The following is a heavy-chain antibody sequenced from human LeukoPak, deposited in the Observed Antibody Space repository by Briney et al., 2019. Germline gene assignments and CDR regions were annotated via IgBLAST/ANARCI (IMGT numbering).Heavy chain of an antibody. CDR1: GFTFSSYA. D-gene: IGHD3-10*02. J-gene: IGHJ6*02. CDR3: ARDLCVRGYGMDV. CDR2: IKQDGSEK. Sequence: PGGSLRLSCAASGFTFSSYAMSWVRQAPGKGLEGVANIKQDGSEKYYVDSVKGRFTISRDNAKNSLYLQMNSLRAEDTAVYYCARDLCVRGYGMDVWGQGTTVTVSS. V-gene: IGHV3-7*01.